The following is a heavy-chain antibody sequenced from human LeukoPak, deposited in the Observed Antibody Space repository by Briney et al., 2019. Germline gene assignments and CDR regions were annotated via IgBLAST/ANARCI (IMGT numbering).Heavy chain of an antibody. CDR1: GFTFSDYY. D-gene: IGHD3-9*01. CDR2: ISSSGSTI. J-gene: IGHJ6*03. Sequence: PGGSLRLSCAASGFTFSDYYMSWIRQAPGKGLEWVSYISSSGSTIYYADSVKGRFTISRDNAKNSLYLQMNSLRAEDTAVYYCASSLVIDDLIYYYMDVWGKGTTVTVSS. CDR3: ASSLVIDDLIYYYMDV. V-gene: IGHV3-11*04.